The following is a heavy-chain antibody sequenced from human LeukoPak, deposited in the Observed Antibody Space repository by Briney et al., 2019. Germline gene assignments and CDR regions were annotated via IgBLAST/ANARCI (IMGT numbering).Heavy chain of an antibody. Sequence: TSETLSLTCAVYGGSFSGYYWSWIRQPPGKGLEWIGEINHSGSTNYNPSLKSRVTISVDTSKNQFSLKLSSVTAADTAVYYCARAQIAAAGTYYMDVWGKGTTVTVPS. V-gene: IGHV4-34*01. J-gene: IGHJ6*03. CDR1: GGSFSGYY. CDR3: ARAQIAAAGTYYMDV. D-gene: IGHD6-13*01. CDR2: INHSGST.